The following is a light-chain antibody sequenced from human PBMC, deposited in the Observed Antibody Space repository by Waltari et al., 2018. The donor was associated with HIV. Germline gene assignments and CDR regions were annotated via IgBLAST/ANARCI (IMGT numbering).Light chain of an antibody. V-gene: IGLV1-44*01. CDR1: SSNIGSNT. J-gene: IGLJ3*02. Sequence: QSVLTQPPSASGTPAQRVTISCSGASSNIGSNTVNWYQQFPDRFSGSKSGTTASLAISGLQSEDEADYYCSAWDDSVTGPLFGGGTKLTVL. CDR3: SAWDDSVTGPL.